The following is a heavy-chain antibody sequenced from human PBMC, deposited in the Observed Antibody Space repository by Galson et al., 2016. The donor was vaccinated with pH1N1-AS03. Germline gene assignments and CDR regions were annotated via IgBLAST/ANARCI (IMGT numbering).Heavy chain of an antibody. CDR3: ARGKDFWSGYPDDAFDI. J-gene: IGHJ3*02. CDR1: GITFSGYW. CDR2: IKQDGSEK. Sequence: SLRLSCAASGITFSGYWMTWVRQAPGKGLEWVANIKQDGSEKYSVVSVKGRFTISRDNAKNSLYLQMNSLRAEDTAVYYCARGKDFWSGYPDDAFDIWGQGTMVTVSS. D-gene: IGHD3-3*01. V-gene: IGHV3-7*03.